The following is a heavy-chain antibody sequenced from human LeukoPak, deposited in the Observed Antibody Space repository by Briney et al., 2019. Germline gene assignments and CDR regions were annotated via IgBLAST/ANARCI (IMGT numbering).Heavy chain of an antibody. CDR2: ISWNSGSI. CDR3: AKSTQSLGPIDY. J-gene: IGHJ4*02. D-gene: IGHD3-10*01. Sequence: GGSLRLSCAASGFTFDDYAMHWVQQAPGKGLEWVSGISWNSGSIGYADSVKGRFTISRDNAKNSLYLQMNSLRAEDTALYYCAKSTQSLGPIDYWGQGTLVTVSS. V-gene: IGHV3-9*01. CDR1: GFTFDDYA.